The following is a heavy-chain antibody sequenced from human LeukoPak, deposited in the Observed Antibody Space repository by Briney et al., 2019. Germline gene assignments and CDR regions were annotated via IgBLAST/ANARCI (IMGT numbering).Heavy chain of an antibody. J-gene: IGHJ4*02. CDR2: INHSGST. D-gene: IGHD2-21*02. CDR1: GGSFSGYY. V-gene: IGHV4-34*01. CDR3: ARLVVTAKVNYFDY. Sequence: NPSETLSLTRAVYGGSFSGYYWSWIRQPPGKGLEWLGEINHSGSTNYNSSLKSRATISVDTSKNHFSLKLSSVTAADTSVYYCARLVVTAKVNYFDYWGQGTLVTVSS.